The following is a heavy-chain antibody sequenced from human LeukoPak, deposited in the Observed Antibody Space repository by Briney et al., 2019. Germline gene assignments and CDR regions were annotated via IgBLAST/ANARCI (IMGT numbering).Heavy chain of an antibody. D-gene: IGHD6-19*01. CDR1: GFTVSNNY. CDR3: ARRSGWSFHFDY. V-gene: IGHV3-53*01. Sequence: GGSLRLSCVVSGFTVSNNYMNWVRQAPGKGLEWVSVLYSGGSTYHADSVKGRFTISRDNAKNSLYLQMNSLRAEDTAVYYCARRSGWSFHFDYWGQGTLVTVSS. J-gene: IGHJ4*02. CDR2: LYSGGST.